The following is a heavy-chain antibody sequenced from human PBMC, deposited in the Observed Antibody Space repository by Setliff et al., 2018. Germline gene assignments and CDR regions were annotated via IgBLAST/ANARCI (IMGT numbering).Heavy chain of an antibody. CDR2: ISNYNDIT. Sequence: ASVKVSCKASGYIFKSYGISWVRQAPGHGLEWMGWISNYNDITNYAQRFQGRVTMTTDTSTSAAYMELRSLRSDDTAVYYCAISTLSICSGGSCPNAFDVWGRGTMVTVSS. CDR1: GYIFKSYG. CDR3: AISTLSICSGGSCPNAFDV. J-gene: IGHJ3*01. D-gene: IGHD2-15*01. V-gene: IGHV1-18*01.